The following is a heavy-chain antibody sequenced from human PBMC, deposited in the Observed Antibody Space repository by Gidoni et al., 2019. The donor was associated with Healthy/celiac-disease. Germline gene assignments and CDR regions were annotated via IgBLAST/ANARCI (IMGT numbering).Heavy chain of an antibody. V-gene: IGHV2-5*02. CDR1: GFSPSTSGVG. CDR2: IYWDDDK. CDR3: ALKDHIDHPFDY. J-gene: IGHJ4*02. Sequence: QITLKESGPTLVKPTQTLTLTCTFSGFSPSTSGVGVGWIRHPPGKALEWLALIYWDDDKRYSPSLKSRLTITKDTSKNQVVLTMTNMDPVDTATYYCALKDHIDHPFDYWGQGTLVTVSS.